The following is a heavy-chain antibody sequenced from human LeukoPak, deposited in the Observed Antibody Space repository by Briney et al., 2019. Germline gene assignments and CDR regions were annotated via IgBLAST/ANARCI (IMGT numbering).Heavy chain of an antibody. Sequence: GGSLRLSCAASGFTFSSYGMHWVRQAPGKGLEWVAFVRDDGGNKYYADSVKGRFTISRDNSKNTLYLQMNSLRAEDTAVYYCEIARQYVLASDYWGQGTLVTVSS. J-gene: IGHJ4*02. D-gene: IGHD3-16*01. CDR1: GFTFSSYG. CDR3: EIARQYVLASDY. V-gene: IGHV3-30*02. CDR2: VRDDGGNK.